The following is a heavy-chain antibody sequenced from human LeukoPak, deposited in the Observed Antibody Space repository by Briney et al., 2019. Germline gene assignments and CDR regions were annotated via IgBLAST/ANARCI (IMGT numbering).Heavy chain of an antibody. J-gene: IGHJ4*02. CDR1: GGSFSGYY. Sequence: SETLSLTCAVYGGSFSGYYWSWIRQPPGKGLEWIGEINHSGSTNYNPSLKSRVTISVDTSKNQFSLKLSSVTAADTAVYYCAREGRGMVRGVIKKYYFDYWGQGTLVTVSS. CDR2: INHSGST. D-gene: IGHD3-10*01. CDR3: AREGRGMVRGVIKKYYFDY. V-gene: IGHV4-34*01.